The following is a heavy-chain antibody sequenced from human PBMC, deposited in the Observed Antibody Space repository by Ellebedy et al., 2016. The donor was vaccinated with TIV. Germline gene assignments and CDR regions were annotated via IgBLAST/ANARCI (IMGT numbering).Heavy chain of an antibody. D-gene: IGHD3-10*01. CDR3: ARDYYSSGSSGNGMDV. J-gene: IGHJ6*02. CDR1: GYTFTSYG. Sequence: AASVKVSCKASGYTFTSYGITWVRQAPGQGLEWMGWINPNSGGTNYSQKFQGWVTMTRDTSISTAYMELSRLRSDETAVYYCARDYYSSGSSGNGMDVWGQGTTVTVSS. V-gene: IGHV1-2*04. CDR2: INPNSGGT.